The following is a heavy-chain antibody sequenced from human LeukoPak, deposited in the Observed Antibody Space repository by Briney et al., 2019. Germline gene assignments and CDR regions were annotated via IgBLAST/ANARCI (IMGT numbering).Heavy chain of an antibody. D-gene: IGHD1-1*01. V-gene: IGHV4-59*01. CDR1: GGSINSYY. CDR2: IYYSGST. CDR3: ARAEKQLALDAFDI. J-gene: IGHJ3*02. Sequence: PSETLSLTCTVSGGSINSYYWSWIRQPPGKGLEWIGYIYYSGSTNYNPSLKSRVTISVDTSKNQFSLKLTSVTAADTAVYFCARAEKQLALDAFDIWGQGTMVTVSS.